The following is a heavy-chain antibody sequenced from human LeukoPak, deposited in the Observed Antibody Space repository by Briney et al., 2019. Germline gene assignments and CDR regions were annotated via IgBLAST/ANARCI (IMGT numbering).Heavy chain of an antibody. Sequence: SETLSLPCTVSGGSISSSSYYWGWIRQPPGKGLEWIGSIYYSGSTYYNPSLKSRVTISVDTSKNQFSLKLSSVTAADTAVYYCARSDCSGGSCNFDYWGQGTLVTVSS. CDR1: GGSISSSSYY. CDR3: ARSDCSGGSCNFDY. J-gene: IGHJ4*02. CDR2: IYYSGST. V-gene: IGHV4-39*07. D-gene: IGHD2-15*01.